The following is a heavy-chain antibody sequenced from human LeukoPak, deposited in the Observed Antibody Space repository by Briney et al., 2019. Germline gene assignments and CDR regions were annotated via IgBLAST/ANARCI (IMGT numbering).Heavy chain of an antibody. D-gene: IGHD1-26*01. J-gene: IGHJ4*02. CDR3: GTLGVMWEIDY. CDR2: INEDGSEK. V-gene: IGHV3-7*01. Sequence: GGSLRHSCAASGFTLTDHWMSWVRQAAGKGLEWVANINEDGSEKYYVESVKGRFTISRDNAKKSLYLQMNSLRAEDTAVYYCGTLGVMWEIDYWGQGALVTVSS. CDR1: GFTLTDHW.